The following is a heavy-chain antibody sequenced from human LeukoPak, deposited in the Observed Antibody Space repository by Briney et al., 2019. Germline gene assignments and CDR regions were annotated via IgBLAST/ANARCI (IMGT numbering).Heavy chain of an antibody. Sequence: SETLSLTCTVSGGSISSYYWSWIRQPPGKGLEWIGYIYYSGSTNYNPSLKSRVTISVDTSKNQFSLKLSSVTAADTAVYYCARAGLPQRRLGELSLDGAFDIWGQGTMVTVSS. D-gene: IGHD3-16*02. CDR3: ARAGLPQRRLGELSLDGAFDI. CDR1: GGSISSYY. V-gene: IGHV4-59*08. J-gene: IGHJ3*02. CDR2: IYYSGST.